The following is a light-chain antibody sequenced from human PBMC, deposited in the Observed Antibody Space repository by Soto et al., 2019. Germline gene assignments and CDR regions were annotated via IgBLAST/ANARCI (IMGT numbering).Light chain of an antibody. CDR1: QSLIHSDGKTY. Sequence: DVVMTQSPLSLPVTLGQPASISCRSSQSLIHSDGKTYLNWFQQRPGHSPRRLIYEVSDRDSGVPDRFSGSGSGSDFTLKISRVEAEDVGVYYCVQGTYWPWTFGQGTEVEIK. CDR3: VQGTYWPWT. CDR2: EVS. J-gene: IGKJ1*01. V-gene: IGKV2-30*02.